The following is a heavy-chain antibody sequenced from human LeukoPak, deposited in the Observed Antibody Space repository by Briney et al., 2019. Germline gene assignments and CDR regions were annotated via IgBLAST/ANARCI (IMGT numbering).Heavy chain of an antibody. J-gene: IGHJ5*02. CDR1: GGSISSSNW. V-gene: IGHV4-4*02. CDR3: ARDGRSAWYRGGKFDP. CDR2: IYHSGST. D-gene: IGHD6-19*01. Sequence: SETLSLTCAVSGGSISSSNWWSWVRQPPGKGLEWIGEIYHSGSTNCNPSLKSRVTISVDKSKRQFSLKLSSVTAADTAVYYCARDGRSAWYRGGKFDPWGQGTLVTVSS.